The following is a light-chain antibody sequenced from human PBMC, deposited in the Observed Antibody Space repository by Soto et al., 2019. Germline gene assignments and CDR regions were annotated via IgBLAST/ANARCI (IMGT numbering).Light chain of an antibody. J-gene: IGKJ5*01. Sequence: VLTQSPGTLSLSPGERATLSCRASQSVSSSYLAWYQQKPGQAPRLLIYGASSRATGIPDRFSGSGSGTDFTLTISRLEPEDFAVYYCQQYGSSPPQITFGQGTRLEIK. CDR3: QQYGSSPPQIT. CDR1: QSVSSSY. CDR2: GAS. V-gene: IGKV3-20*01.